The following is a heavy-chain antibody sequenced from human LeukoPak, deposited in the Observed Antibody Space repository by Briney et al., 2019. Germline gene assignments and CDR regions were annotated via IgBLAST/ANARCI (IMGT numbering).Heavy chain of an antibody. V-gene: IGHV3-7*01. CDR2: MNEDGSHV. Sequence: GSLRLSCAASGFTFRDYVMSWVRQAPGKGLEWVANMNEDGSHVYYVGSVKGRFTISRDNAKSSLYLRMNSLRAEDTAVYYCATHSGFRHDYWGQGTLVTVS. CDR3: ATHSGFRHDY. J-gene: IGHJ4*02. D-gene: IGHD5-18*01. CDR1: GFTFRDYV.